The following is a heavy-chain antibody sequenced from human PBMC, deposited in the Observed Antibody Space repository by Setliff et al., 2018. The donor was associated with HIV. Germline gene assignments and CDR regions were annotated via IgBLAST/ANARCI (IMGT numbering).Heavy chain of an antibody. CDR1: GFSFDDYA. Sequence: PGGSLRLSCTASGFSFDDYALTWVRQAPGKGLEWVAVIWYDGSNKYYADSVKGRFTISRDNSKNTLYLQMNSLRAEDTAVYYCVKGDEYFDLWGRGTLVTVSS. CDR3: VKGDEYFDL. V-gene: IGHV3-33*06. J-gene: IGHJ2*01. CDR2: IWYDGSNK.